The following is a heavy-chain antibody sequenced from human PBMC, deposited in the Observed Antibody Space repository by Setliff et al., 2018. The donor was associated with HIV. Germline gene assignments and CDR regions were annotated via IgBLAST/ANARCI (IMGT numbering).Heavy chain of an antibody. CDR1: GGSISSYY. D-gene: IGHD3-10*01. CDR2: IYYSGNT. V-gene: IGHV4-59*08. CDR3: ARHHNTMVRGVAYFQH. Sequence: SETLSLTCTVSGGSISSYYWSWIRQPPGKGLEWIGYIYYSGNTNYNHSLKSRVTISVDTSKKQFSLKLSSVIAADTAVYYCARHHNTMVRGVAYFQHWGQGTLVTVSS. J-gene: IGHJ1*01.